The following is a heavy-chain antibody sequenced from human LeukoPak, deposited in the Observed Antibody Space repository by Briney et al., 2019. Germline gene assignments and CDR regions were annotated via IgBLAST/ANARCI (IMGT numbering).Heavy chain of an antibody. Sequence: GGSLRLSCAASGFSFTDSAVSWVRHSPGEGLKWVSSISDTGGRTYYADSVKGRFTITRDNSRNTVNLQMNSLRAGDTARYYCAKGGQDFDFWRFDLWGQGILVIVSS. CDR3: AKGGQDFDFWRFDL. J-gene: IGHJ5*02. CDR1: GFSFTDSA. D-gene: IGHD3-3*01. V-gene: IGHV3-23*01. CDR2: ISDTGGRT.